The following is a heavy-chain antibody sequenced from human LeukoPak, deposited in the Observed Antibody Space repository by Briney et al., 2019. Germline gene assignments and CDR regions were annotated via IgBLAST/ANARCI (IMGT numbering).Heavy chain of an antibody. CDR3: ARDRGGPYGMDV. Sequence: PSETLSLTCAVYGGSFSGYYWSWIRQPPGKGLEWIGEINHSGSTNYNPSLKSRVTISVDTSKSQFSLKLSSVTAADTAVYYCARDRGGPYGMDVWGQGTTVTVSS. J-gene: IGHJ6*02. CDR1: GGSFSGYY. D-gene: IGHD2-15*01. V-gene: IGHV4-34*01. CDR2: INHSGST.